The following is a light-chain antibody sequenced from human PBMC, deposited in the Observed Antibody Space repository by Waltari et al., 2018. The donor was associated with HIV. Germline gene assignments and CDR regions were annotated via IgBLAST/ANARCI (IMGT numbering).Light chain of an antibody. V-gene: IGLV1-44*01. CDR2: SNN. Sequence: QSVLAQPPSASGTPGQRVTISCSGSTSNIGGNTVSWYQQLPGTAPKLLIYSNNGRPAGVPGRFAGSTSGTSASLVISGLQSEDEADYYCAAWDDSLKGGAFGTGTKVTVL. CDR1: TSNIGGNT. J-gene: IGLJ1*01. CDR3: AAWDDSLKGGA.